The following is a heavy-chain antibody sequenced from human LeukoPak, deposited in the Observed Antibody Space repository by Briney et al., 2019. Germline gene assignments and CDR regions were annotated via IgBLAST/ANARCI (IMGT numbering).Heavy chain of an antibody. J-gene: IGHJ5*02. CDR3: ARDLGHEYCSSTSCYTAHWFDP. D-gene: IGHD2-2*02. V-gene: IGHV4-39*07. CDR2: IYYSGST. Sequence: SETLSLTCTVSGGSISSSSYYWGWIRQPPGKGLEWIGSIYYSGSTYYNPSLKSRVTISVDTSKNQFSLKLSSVTAADTAVYYCARDLGHEYCSSTSCYTAHWFDPWGQGTLVTVSS. CDR1: GGSISSSSYY.